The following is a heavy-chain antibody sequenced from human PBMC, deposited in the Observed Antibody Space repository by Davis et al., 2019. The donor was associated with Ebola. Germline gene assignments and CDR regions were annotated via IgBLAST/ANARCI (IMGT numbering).Heavy chain of an antibody. CDR2: IGGSGGST. V-gene: IGHV3-23*01. CDR3: AKDQGYDFWSGYYDY. CDR1: GFTFSSHA. D-gene: IGHD3-3*01. J-gene: IGHJ4*02. Sequence: GESLKISCAASGFTFSSHAMSWVRQALGKGLEWVSGIGGSGGSTNYADSVKGRFTISRDNSKNTLYLQMNSLRAEDTAVYYCAKDQGYDFWSGYYDYWGQGTLVTVSS.